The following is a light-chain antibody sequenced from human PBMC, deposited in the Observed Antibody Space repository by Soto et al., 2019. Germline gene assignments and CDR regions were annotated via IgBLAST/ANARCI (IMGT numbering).Light chain of an antibody. CDR2: AAS. Sequence: ENVLTQSPGTLSLSPGEEATLSCRANQSVNNNYLAWYQQIPGQAPRLLIYAASSRATGIPDRFSGRGSGTDFTLTISRLEPEDFSLYYCQQYATSPRTFGQGTKVEIK. CDR3: QQYATSPRT. J-gene: IGKJ1*01. V-gene: IGKV3-20*01. CDR1: QSVNNNY.